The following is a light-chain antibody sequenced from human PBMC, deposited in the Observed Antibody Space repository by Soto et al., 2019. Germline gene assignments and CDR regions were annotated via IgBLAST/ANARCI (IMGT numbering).Light chain of an antibody. CDR3: ATLDDSLNGPV. CDR2: SNN. Sequence: QSVLTQPPSASGTPGQRGIISCSGSRVNIASNTVNWYQQLPGTAPKLLIHSNNQRTSGVPDRFCGSKSGSSASLGISGLQSGEEDDYYCATLDDSLNGPVFGGGTKVTVL. J-gene: IGLJ3*02. V-gene: IGLV1-44*01. CDR1: RVNIASNT.